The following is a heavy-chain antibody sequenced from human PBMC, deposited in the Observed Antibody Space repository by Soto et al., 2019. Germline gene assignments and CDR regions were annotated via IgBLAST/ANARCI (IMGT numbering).Heavy chain of an antibody. Sequence: PGGSLRLSCAASGFTFSSYGMHWVRQAPGKGLEWVAVISYDGSNKYYADSVKGRFTISRDNSKNTLYLQMNSLRAEDTAVYYCAKDLMPHDYDFWTTPRYYYYGMDVWGQGTTVTVSS. CDR2: ISYDGSNK. D-gene: IGHD3-3*01. J-gene: IGHJ6*02. CDR1: GFTFSSYG. CDR3: AKDLMPHDYDFWTTPRYYYYGMDV. V-gene: IGHV3-30*18.